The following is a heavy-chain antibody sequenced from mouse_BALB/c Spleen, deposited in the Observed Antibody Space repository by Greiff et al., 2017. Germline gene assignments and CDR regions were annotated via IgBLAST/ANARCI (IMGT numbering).Heavy chain of an antibody. CDR1: GFTFSSYA. CDR3: ARAIYDGDSYYAMDY. Sequence: EVMLVESGGGLVKPGGSLKLSCAASGFTFSSYAMSWVRQTPEKRLEWVASISSGGSTYYPDSVKGRFTISRDNARNILYLQMSSLRSEDTAMYYCARAIYDGDSYYAMDYWGQGTSVTVSS. V-gene: IGHV5-6-5*01. J-gene: IGHJ4*01. D-gene: IGHD2-3*01. CDR2: ISSGGST.